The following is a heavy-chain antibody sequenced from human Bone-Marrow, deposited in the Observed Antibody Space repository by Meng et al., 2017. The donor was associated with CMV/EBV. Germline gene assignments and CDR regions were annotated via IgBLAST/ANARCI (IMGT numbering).Heavy chain of an antibody. V-gene: IGHV3-7*01. D-gene: IGHD6-13*01. CDR3: ARGPLRAAAGLY. J-gene: IGHJ4*02. Sequence: GGSLRLSCAASGFTFSNAWMSWIRQSPGKGLEWVANIKEDGSEKHYVDAVKGRFTISRDNAKNSLYLQMNSLRVEDTAVYYCARGPLRAAAGLYWGQGTLVTVSS. CDR1: GFTFSNAW. CDR2: IKEDGSEK.